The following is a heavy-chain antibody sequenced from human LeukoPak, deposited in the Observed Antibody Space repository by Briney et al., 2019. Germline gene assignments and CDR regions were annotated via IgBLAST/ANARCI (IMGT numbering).Heavy chain of an antibody. CDR1: GFAVSSSY. CDR3: ARDQWSTTVD. Sequence: GGSLRLSCAASGFAVSSSYMSWVRQASGKGLEWVSVIYSGGSTYYADSVKGRFTISRDNSKNTLYLQMNSLRAEDTATYYCARDQWSTTVDWGQGTLVTVSS. J-gene: IGHJ4*02. V-gene: IGHV3-66*01. CDR2: IYSGGST. D-gene: IGHD4-17*01.